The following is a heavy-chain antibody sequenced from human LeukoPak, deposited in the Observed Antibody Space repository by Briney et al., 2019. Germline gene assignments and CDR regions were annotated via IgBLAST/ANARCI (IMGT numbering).Heavy chain of an antibody. V-gene: IGHV3-23*01. Sequence: GGSLRLSCEASGLTFNNYAMHWVRQSSGKGLEWVSGIGSSGGGTYYADSVKGRFTISRDTSKDTVYLQMDSLRAEDTAVYYCARDPYSSSWYERYNWFDPWGQGTLVTVSS. CDR2: IGSSGGGT. CDR1: GLTFNNYA. D-gene: IGHD6-13*01. J-gene: IGHJ5*02. CDR3: ARDPYSSSWYERYNWFDP.